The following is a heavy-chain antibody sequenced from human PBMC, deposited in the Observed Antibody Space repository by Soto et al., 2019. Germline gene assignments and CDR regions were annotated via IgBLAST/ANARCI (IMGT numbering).Heavy chain of an antibody. V-gene: IGHV1-46*01. Sequence: GASVKVSCKSSGYTFTSYYMHCVRQAPGQGLEWMGIINPSGGSTSYAQKFQGRVTMTRDTSTSTVYMELSSLRSEDTAVYYCARDVVLLWFGPPGYGMDVWGQGTTVTVSS. J-gene: IGHJ6*02. CDR1: GYTFTSYY. CDR2: INPSGGST. CDR3: ARDVVLLWFGPPGYGMDV. D-gene: IGHD3-10*01.